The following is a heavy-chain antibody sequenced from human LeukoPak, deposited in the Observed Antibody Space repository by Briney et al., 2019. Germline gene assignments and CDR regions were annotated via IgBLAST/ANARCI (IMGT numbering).Heavy chain of an antibody. CDR2: ISWNGNSI. D-gene: IGHD2-2*01. CDR1: GFTFNDYA. CDR3: AKTTSGYASSFAC. Sequence: PGGSLRLSCAASGFTFNDYAMHWVRQAPGQGLEWVSGISWNGNSIDYADSVKGRFTISRDNAKNSLYLQMNSLGAEDSALYFCAKTTSGYASSFACWGQGTLVTVSS. J-gene: IGHJ4*02. V-gene: IGHV3-9*01.